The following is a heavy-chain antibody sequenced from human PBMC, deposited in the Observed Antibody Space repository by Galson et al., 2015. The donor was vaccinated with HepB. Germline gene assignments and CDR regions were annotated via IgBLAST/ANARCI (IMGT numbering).Heavy chain of an antibody. CDR3: AKDLEMTAMRSDYYYYGMDV. D-gene: IGHD5-24*01. J-gene: IGHJ6*02. V-gene: IGHV3-30*18. Sequence: SLRLSCAASGFTFSTYGMHWVRQAPGKGLEWVAFISYDGSNKYYADSVKGRFTISRDNSKNTLYLQMNSLRAEDTAVYYCAKDLEMTAMRSDYYYYGMDVWGQGTTVTVSS. CDR1: GFTFSTYG. CDR2: ISYDGSNK.